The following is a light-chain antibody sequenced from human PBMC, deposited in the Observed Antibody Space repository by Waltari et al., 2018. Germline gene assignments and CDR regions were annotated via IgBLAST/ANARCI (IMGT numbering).Light chain of an antibody. CDR1: QSVSSTY. Sequence: ESVLTQSPGTLSLSPGERATLSCRASQSVSSTYLAWYQQKPGLAPRLLIYGASSRATGIPDRFSGSGSGADFTLTISRLEPEDFAVYYCQQYGSSTYTFGQGTKLEIK. J-gene: IGKJ2*01. V-gene: IGKV3-20*01. CDR3: QQYGSSTYT. CDR2: GAS.